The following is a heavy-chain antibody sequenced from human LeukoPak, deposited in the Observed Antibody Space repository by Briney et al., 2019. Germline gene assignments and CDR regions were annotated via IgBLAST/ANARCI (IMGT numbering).Heavy chain of an antibody. J-gene: IGHJ4*02. V-gene: IGHV4-30-2*01. D-gene: IGHD4-17*01. Sequence: SETLSLTCAVSGVSISSGGYSWRWIRQPPGKGLEWIWYIYHSGSTYYNPSLKSRVTISVDRSKNQFSLRLSSVTAADTAVYYCARGSGGDYFAYWGQGTLVTVSS. CDR2: IYHSGST. CDR3: ARGSGGDYFAY. CDR1: GVSISSGGYS.